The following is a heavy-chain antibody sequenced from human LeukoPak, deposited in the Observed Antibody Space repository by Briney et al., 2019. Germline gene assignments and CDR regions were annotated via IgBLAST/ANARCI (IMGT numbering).Heavy chain of an antibody. Sequence: ASVKVSCKVSGYTLTELSTHWVRQAPGKGLEWMGGFDPEDGETIYAQKFQGRVTMTTDTSTSTAYMELRSLRSDDTAVYYCARGWSGEYYYYYGMDVWGQGTTVTVSS. CDR2: FDPEDGET. D-gene: IGHD3-3*01. CDR3: ARGWSGEYYYYYGMDV. J-gene: IGHJ6*02. V-gene: IGHV1-24*01. CDR1: GYTLTELS.